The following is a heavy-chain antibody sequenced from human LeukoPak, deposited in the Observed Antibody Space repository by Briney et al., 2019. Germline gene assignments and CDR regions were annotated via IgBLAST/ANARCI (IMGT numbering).Heavy chain of an antibody. Sequence: PGGSLRLSCAASGFTFSSYAMHWVRQAPGKGLEWVAVISYDGSNKYYADSVKGRFTISRDNSKNTLYLQMNSLRAEDTAVYYCGRHLQLGNYYYALDVWGQGTTATVSS. D-gene: IGHD7-27*01. J-gene: IGHJ6*02. CDR2: ISYDGSNK. CDR1: GFTFSSYA. CDR3: GRHLQLGNYYYALDV. V-gene: IGHV3-30-3*01.